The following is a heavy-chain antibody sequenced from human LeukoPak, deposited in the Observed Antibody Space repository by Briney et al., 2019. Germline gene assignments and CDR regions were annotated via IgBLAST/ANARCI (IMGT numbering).Heavy chain of an antibody. CDR3: ARNGGRY. J-gene: IGHJ4*02. D-gene: IGHD3-16*01. V-gene: IGHV5-51*01. Sequence: GGSPMTSRKCSWYIFNSYWLGLVRATPGKGLEWMGIIYPGDSDTRYSPTFQGQVTISADKSISTAYLQWSSLKASDTAMYYRARNGGRYWGQGTLVTVSS. CDR2: IYPGDSDT. CDR1: WYIFNSYW.